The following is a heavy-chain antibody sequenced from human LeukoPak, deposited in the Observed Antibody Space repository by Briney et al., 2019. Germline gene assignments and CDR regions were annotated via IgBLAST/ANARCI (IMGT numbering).Heavy chain of an antibody. Sequence: GGSLRLSCAASGFTFSSHGMHWVRQAPGKGLEWVAVIWYDGSNKYYADSVKGRFTISRDNSKNTLYLQMNSLRAEDTAVYYCAKTGSALESLVGELLYFDYWGQGTLVTVSS. J-gene: IGHJ4*02. CDR2: IWYDGSNK. V-gene: IGHV3-33*06. CDR1: GFTFSSHG. CDR3: AKTGSALESLVGELLYFDY. D-gene: IGHD3-10*01.